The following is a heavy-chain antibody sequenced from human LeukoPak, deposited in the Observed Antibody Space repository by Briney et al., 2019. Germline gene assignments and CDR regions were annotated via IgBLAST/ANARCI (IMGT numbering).Heavy chain of an antibody. CDR2: FYYSGST. V-gene: IGHV4-59*01. CDR1: GDSISRDY. CDR3: GDRDGVF. Sequence: PPETPSLTCSVSGDSISRDYWTWIWQPPGKGLEWIGHFYYSGSTNYNPSLKSRVTISADTSKNQFSLKLTSVTAADTAVYYCGDRDGVFWAQSTLVTVSS. D-gene: IGHD5-24*01. J-gene: IGHJ1*01.